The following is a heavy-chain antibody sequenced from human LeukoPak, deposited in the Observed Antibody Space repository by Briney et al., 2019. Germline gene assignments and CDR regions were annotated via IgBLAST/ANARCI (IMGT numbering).Heavy chain of an antibody. CDR3: ARDTGGWSGSGY. V-gene: IGHV4-39*02. Sequence: SETLSLTCTVSGGSISSSSYYWGWIRQPPGKGLEWIGSIYYSGSTYYNPSLKSRVTISVDTSKNQFSLKLSSVTAADTAVYYRARDTGGWSGSGYWGQGTLVTVSS. CDR1: GGSISSSSYY. J-gene: IGHJ4*02. CDR2: IYYSGST. D-gene: IGHD2-15*01.